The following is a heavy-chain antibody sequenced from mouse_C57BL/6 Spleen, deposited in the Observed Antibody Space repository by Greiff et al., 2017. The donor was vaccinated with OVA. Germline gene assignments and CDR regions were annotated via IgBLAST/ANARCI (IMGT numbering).Heavy chain of an antibody. V-gene: IGHV1-59*01. CDR1: GYTFTSYW. J-gene: IGHJ1*03. CDR2: IDPSDSYT. D-gene: IGHD1-1*01. Sequence: QVQLQQPGAELVRPGTSVKLSCKASGYTFTSYWMHWVKQRPGQGLEWIGVIDPSDSYTNYNQKFKGKATLTVDKSSSTAYMQLSSLTSEDSAVYYCARSYDGSSYYWYFDVWGTGTTVTVSS. CDR3: ARSYDGSSYYWYFDV.